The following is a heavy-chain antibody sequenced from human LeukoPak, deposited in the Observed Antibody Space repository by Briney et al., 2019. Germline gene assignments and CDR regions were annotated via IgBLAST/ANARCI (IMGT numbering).Heavy chain of an antibody. CDR3: ASLGVAANDAFDI. Sequence: PGGSLRLSCAASGFTFSSYSMNWVRQAPGKGLEWVSSISSSSSYIYHADSVKGRFTISRDNAKNSLYLQMNSLRAEDTAVYYCASLGVAANDAFDIWGQGTMVTVSS. CDR2: ISSSSSYI. J-gene: IGHJ3*02. V-gene: IGHV3-21*01. D-gene: IGHD3-3*01. CDR1: GFTFSSYS.